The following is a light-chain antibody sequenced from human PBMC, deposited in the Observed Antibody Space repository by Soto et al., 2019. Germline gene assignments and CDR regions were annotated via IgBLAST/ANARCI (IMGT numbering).Light chain of an antibody. J-gene: IGLJ1*01. CDR3: SSYTNSITLYV. Sequence: SLTQPAPVSGSPGQSITVSCPGNSSGVGGYNFVSWYQQHPGKAPKLMIYDVSNRPSGVSDRFSGSKSGNTASLTISGLQAEDEADYYCSSYTNSITLYVFGTGTKVTVL. CDR2: DVS. V-gene: IGLV2-14*01. CDR1: SSGVGGYNF.